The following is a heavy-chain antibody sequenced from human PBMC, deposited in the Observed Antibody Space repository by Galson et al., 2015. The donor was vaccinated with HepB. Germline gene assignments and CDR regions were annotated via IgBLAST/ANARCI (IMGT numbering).Heavy chain of an antibody. D-gene: IGHD6-13*01. CDR1: GDSVSSNSAA. CDR3: VRDHGAAAGRLNY. J-gene: IGHJ4*02. Sequence: CAISGDSVSSNSAAWNWIRQSPSRGLEWLGRTYYRSKWYNDYAVSVKSRITINPGTSKNQFSLQLNSVTPEDTAVYYCVRDHGAAAGRLNYWGQGTLVTVSS. CDR2: TYYRSKWYN. V-gene: IGHV6-1*01.